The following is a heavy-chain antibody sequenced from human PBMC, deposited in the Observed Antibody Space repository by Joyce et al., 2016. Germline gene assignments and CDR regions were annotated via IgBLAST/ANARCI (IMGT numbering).Heavy chain of an antibody. CDR2: IYFTGGT. D-gene: IGHD2-21*02. CDR1: GASITTNTSY. CDR3: ARHVVTSTLGYYFDF. Sequence: QLQLQESGPGLVKPSETLSLTCSVSGASITTNTSYWGWFRQSPGQGLEWIGSIYFTGGTYYNPSLKSRVALYVDTFRKQFSLMVSSVTAADTAVYYCARHVVTSTLGYYFDFWGQGALVIVSS. V-gene: IGHV4-39*01. J-gene: IGHJ4*02.